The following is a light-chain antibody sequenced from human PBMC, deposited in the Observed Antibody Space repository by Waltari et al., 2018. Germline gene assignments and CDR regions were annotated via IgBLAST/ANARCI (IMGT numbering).Light chain of an antibody. CDR1: QGINNH. J-gene: IGKJ1*01. Sequence: DIQMTQSPSSLSASVGVRVTITCRASQGINNHLAWYQQKPGKVPTLLFYSASTLQSGVPSRFSGSGSGTDFTLTISSLHPEDVATYYCQKYNSAPRTFGPGTKVEIK. CDR2: SAS. V-gene: IGKV1-27*01. CDR3: QKYNSAPRT.